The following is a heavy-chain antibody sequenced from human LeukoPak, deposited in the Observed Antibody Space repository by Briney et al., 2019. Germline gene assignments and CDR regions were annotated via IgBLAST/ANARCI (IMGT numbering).Heavy chain of an antibody. CDR2: INGDNAHT. V-gene: IGHV1-3*03. CDR1: GYTFTSYG. J-gene: IGHJ4*02. D-gene: IGHD6-19*01. Sequence: ASVKVSCKASGYTFTSYGISWVRQAPGQRPEWMGCINGDNAHTQYSQRFQGRVTITRDTSASTAYMELSSLTSEDMAVFYCARGGPNSGGWTLDHWGQGTLVSVSS. CDR3: ARGGPNSGGWTLDH.